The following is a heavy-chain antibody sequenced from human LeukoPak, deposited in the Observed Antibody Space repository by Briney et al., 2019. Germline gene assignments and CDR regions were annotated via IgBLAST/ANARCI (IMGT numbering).Heavy chain of an antibody. CDR1: GFTFSSYA. Sequence: GALRLSCAASGFTFSSYAMSWVRQAPGKGLEWVSAISGSGGSTYYADSVKGRFTISRDDSKNTLYLQMNSLRAEDTAVYYCARGDCTSCCYCDFDYWGQGTLVTVSS. CDR2: ISGSGGST. J-gene: IGHJ4*02. CDR3: ARGDCTSCCYCDFDY. D-gene: IGHD2-2*01. V-gene: IGHV3-23*01.